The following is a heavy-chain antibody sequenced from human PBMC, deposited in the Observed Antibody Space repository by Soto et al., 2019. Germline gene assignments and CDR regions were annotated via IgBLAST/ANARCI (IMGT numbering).Heavy chain of an antibody. CDR3: TAGEYNWNLSYGMVV. Sequence: GGSLRLSCAASGFTFSNAWMSWVRQAPGKGLEWVGRIKSKTDGGTTDYAAPVKGRFTISRDDSKNTLYLQMNSLKTEDTAVYYCTAGEYNWNLSYGMVVWGQGTTATVYS. CDR2: IKSKTDGGTT. V-gene: IGHV3-15*01. J-gene: IGHJ6*02. D-gene: IGHD1-7*01. CDR1: GFTFSNAW.